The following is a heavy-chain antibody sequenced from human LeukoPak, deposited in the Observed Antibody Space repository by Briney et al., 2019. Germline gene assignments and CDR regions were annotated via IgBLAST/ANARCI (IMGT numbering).Heavy chain of an antibody. CDR3: ARVITMVRGFHYYYMDV. D-gene: IGHD3-10*01. J-gene: IGHJ6*03. CDR1: GFTFSSYA. CDR2: ISYDGSNK. V-gene: IGHV3-30*01. Sequence: GRSLRLSCAASGFTFSSYAMHWVRQAPGKGLEWVAVISYDGSNKYYADSVKGRFTISRDNSKNTLYLQMNSLRAEDTAVYYCARVITMVRGFHYYYMDVWGKGTTVTVSS.